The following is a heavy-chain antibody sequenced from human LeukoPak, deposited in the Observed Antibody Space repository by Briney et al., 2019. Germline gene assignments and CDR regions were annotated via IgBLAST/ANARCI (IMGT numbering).Heavy chain of an antibody. V-gene: IGHV3-21*01. CDR1: GFTFSSYW. CDR3: ATHGDSSGYYSDS. Sequence: PGGSLRLSCAASGFTFSSYWMNWVRQAPGKGLEWVSSISGNSQYIVYAGSLKGRFTISRDNAKSSLYLQINSLRAEDTAVYYCATHGDSSGYYSDSWGQGTLVTVSS. J-gene: IGHJ4*02. D-gene: IGHD3-22*01. CDR2: ISGNSQYI.